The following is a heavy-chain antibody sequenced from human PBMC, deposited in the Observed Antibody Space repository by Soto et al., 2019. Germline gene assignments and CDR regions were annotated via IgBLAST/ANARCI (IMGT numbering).Heavy chain of an antibody. CDR3: VKDGSGSYYMFAPPKPDAFDI. J-gene: IGHJ3*02. Sequence: SCKASGYTFTRDDMHWLRQAPGKGLEWVAVIWYDGSNKYYADSVKGRFTISRDNSKNTLYLQMNSLRAEDTAVYYCVKDGSGSYYMFAPPKPDAFDIWGQGTMVTVSS. CDR2: IWYDGSNK. V-gene: IGHV3-33*06. D-gene: IGHD3-10*01. CDR1: GYTFTRDD.